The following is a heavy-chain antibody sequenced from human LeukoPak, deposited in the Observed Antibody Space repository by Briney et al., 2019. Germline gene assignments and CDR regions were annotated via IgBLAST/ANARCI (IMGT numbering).Heavy chain of an antibody. J-gene: IGHJ4*02. CDR2: INPSGGST. Sequence: ASVKVSCKASGYTFTSYYMHWVRQAPGQGLEWMGIINPSGGSTSYAQKFQGRVTMTRDTSTSTVYMELSSPRSEDTAVYYCARGGDTFGGVIVTPFDYWGQGTLVTVSS. CDR1: GYTFTSYY. V-gene: IGHV1-46*01. CDR3: ARGGDTFGGVIVTPFDY. D-gene: IGHD3-16*02.